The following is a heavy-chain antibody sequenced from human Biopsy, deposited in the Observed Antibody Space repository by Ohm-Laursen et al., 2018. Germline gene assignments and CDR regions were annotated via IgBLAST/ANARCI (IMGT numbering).Heavy chain of an antibody. CDR2: INSDASYI. D-gene: IGHD6-6*01. J-gene: IGHJ4*02. Sequence: SLRLSCAASTFTFSSDSVNWVRQAPGKGLEWVSYINSDASYIYYGVSVRGRFTISRDNAKNSVDLQMNSLRAEDTAVYFCARERGWKSISTIDYWGQGTLVTASS. CDR3: ARERGWKSISTIDY. CDR1: TFTFSSDS. V-gene: IGHV3-21*01.